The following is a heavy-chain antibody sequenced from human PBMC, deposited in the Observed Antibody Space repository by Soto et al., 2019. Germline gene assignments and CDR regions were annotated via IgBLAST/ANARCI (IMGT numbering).Heavy chain of an antibody. J-gene: IGHJ4*02. CDR1: GLTVTRNY. CDR2: IHTGGAT. D-gene: IGHD3-10*01. Sequence: ELQLVESGGGLIQPGGSLRLSCVASGLTVTRNYMTWVRLAPGKGLDCVSVIHTGGATHYTDSVKGRFTVSRDESKNALVLQMNSLKVEDTAVYYCATGGSKRVRGAIVEVFHLEFWGRGTVVTVSS. V-gene: IGHV3-53*02. CDR3: ATGGSKRVRGAIVEVFHLEF.